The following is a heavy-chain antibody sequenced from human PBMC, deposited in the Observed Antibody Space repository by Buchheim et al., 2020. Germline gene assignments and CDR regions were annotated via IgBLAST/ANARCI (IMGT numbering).Heavy chain of an antibody. CDR2: INHSGST. D-gene: IGHD3-10*01. V-gene: IGHV4-34*01. Sequence: QVQLQQWGAGLLKPSETLSLTCAVYGGSFSGYYWSWIRQLPGKGLEWIGEINHSGSTNYNPSLKSRVTISVDTSKNQFSLKLSSVTAADTAVYYCARESLGLWFRELYFDYWGQGTL. J-gene: IGHJ4*02. CDR3: ARESLGLWFRELYFDY. CDR1: GGSFSGYY.